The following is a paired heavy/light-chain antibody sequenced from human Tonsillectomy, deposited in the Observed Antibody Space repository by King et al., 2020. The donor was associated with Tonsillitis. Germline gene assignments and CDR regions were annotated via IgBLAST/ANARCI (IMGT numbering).Heavy chain of an antibody. J-gene: IGHJ4*02. D-gene: IGHD4-17*01. CDR1: GGSISGYH. V-gene: IGHV4-59*01. CDR3: ARVTKLNYGRGVYFDS. CDR2: VTYSGAT. Sequence: QVQLLESGPGLVKPAETLSLTCSVSGGSISGYHWSWIRQPPGKGLEWIGYVTYSGATNYYPSLESRVTMLLDTSKNQFSLKLTSVTPADTAVYYCARVTKLNYGRGVYFDSWGQGVLVTVSS.
Light chain of an antibody. CDR3: QQRILWPIT. V-gene: IGKV3-11*01. CDR2: DVS. Sequence: EIVLTQSPATVSSSPGERVTLSCRASQSVTTHLAWYQHKPGQAPRLLIYDVSNRAPGIPVRFSGSGSGTDFTLTISSLEPEDFAVYYCQQRILWPITFGQGTRLEIK. CDR1: QSVTTH. J-gene: IGKJ5*01.